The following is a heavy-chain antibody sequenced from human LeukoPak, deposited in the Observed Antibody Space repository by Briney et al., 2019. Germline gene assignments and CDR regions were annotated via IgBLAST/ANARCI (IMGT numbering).Heavy chain of an antibody. J-gene: IGHJ4*01. CDR3: ARDFDYGDYGGYFDY. Sequence: SVKVSCKASGGTLSSYAISWVRQAPGQGLEWMGRFIPIFGIANYAQKFQGRVTITADKSTSTAYMELSSLRSEDTAVYYCARDFDYGDYGGYFDYWGQGTLVTVSS. CDR2: FIPIFGIA. CDR1: GGTLSSYA. V-gene: IGHV1-69*04. D-gene: IGHD4-17*01.